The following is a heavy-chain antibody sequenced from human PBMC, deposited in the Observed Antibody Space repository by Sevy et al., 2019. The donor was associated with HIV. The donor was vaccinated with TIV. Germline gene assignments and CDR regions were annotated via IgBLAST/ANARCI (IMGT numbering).Heavy chain of an antibody. Sequence: GGSLRLSCATSGFNFNNTWMSWVRLAPGKGLEWVGRVKSEVDGGTRDYAAPVRGRFTMSRDDSRSTLYLQMDTLTSEDTAVYYCTTGGGSITVAGTPFDYWGQGTQVTVSS. J-gene: IGHJ4*02. D-gene: IGHD6-19*01. CDR2: VKSEVDGGTR. V-gene: IGHV3-15*01. CDR3: TTGGGSITVAGTPFDY. CDR1: GFNFNNTW.